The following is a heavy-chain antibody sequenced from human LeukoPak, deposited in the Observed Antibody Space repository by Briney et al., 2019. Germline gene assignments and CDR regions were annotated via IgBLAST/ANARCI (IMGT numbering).Heavy chain of an antibody. CDR3: ARAPDYYDSSGYYYNWFDP. D-gene: IGHD3-22*01. CDR2: INPNSGGT. V-gene: IGHV1-2*02. J-gene: IGHJ5*02. CDR1: GYTFTGYY. Sequence: ALVKVSCKASGYTFTGYYMHWVRQAPGQGLEWMGWINPNSGGTNYAQKFQGRVTMTRDTSISTAYMELSRLRSDDTAVYYCARAPDYYDSSGYYYNWFDPWGQGTLVTVPS.